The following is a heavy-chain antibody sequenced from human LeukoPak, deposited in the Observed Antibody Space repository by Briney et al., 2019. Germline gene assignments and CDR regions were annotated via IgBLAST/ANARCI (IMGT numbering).Heavy chain of an antibody. Sequence: GGSLRLSCAASGFTFSTYGMHWVRQAPGKGLEWVAVISYDGSNKYYADSVKGRFTISRDNSKNTLYVQMNSLRAEDTAVYYCAKDQAAYCGSDCSRWGFDYWGQGTLVTVSS. CDR2: ISYDGSNK. V-gene: IGHV3-30*18. D-gene: IGHD2-21*02. CDR3: AKDQAAYCGSDCSRWGFDY. CDR1: GFTFSTYG. J-gene: IGHJ4*02.